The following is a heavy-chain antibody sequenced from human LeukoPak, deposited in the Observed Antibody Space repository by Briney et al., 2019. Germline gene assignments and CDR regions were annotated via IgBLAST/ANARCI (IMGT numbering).Heavy chain of an antibody. D-gene: IGHD1-1*01. CDR2: VSSNGGST. CDR1: GFTFNSYA. J-gene: IGHJ4*02. CDR3: AKGGAWNGGHFDC. Sequence: GGSLRLSCEASGFTFNSYAMSWVRQAPGKGLEWVSGVSSNGGSTSYADSVKGRFTVSGDNSKNTLHLQMNSLRAEDTAVYYCAKGGAWNGGHFDCWGQGTLVTVSS. V-gene: IGHV3-23*01.